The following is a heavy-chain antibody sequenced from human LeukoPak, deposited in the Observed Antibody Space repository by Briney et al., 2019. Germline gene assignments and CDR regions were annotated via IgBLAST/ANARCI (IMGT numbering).Heavy chain of an antibody. CDR2: INPSGGST. D-gene: IGHD2-15*01. V-gene: IGHV1-46*01. CDR3: ARVSCSGGSCYSIFFDY. J-gene: IGHJ4*02. Sequence: ASVKVSCTASGYTFTSYYMHWVRQAPGQGLEWMGLINPSGGSTSYAQKFQGRVTMTRDTSTSTVYMELSSLRSEDTAVYYCARVSCSGGSCYSIFFDYWGQGTLVTVSS. CDR1: GYTFTSYY.